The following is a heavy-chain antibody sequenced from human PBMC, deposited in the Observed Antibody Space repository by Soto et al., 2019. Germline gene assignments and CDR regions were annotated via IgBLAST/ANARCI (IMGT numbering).Heavy chain of an antibody. V-gene: IGHV3-33*01. CDR1: GFTFSSYG. CDR3: ARDLFVSRYYDFWSGPNYYYYYGMDV. D-gene: IGHD3-3*01. CDR2: ILYDGSNK. Sequence: PXGSLILSCAASGFTFSSYGMHWVRQAPGKGLEWVAVILYDGSNKYYADSVKGRFTISRDNSKNTLYLQMNSLRAEDTAVYYCARDLFVSRYYDFWSGPNYYYYYGMDVWGQGTTVTVSS. J-gene: IGHJ6*02.